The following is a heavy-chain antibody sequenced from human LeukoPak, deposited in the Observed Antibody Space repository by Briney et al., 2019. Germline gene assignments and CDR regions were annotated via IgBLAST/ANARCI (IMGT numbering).Heavy chain of an antibody. V-gene: IGHV1-2*02. CDR1: GYTFTGYY. CDR2: INPKSGGT. CDR3: AREDSYGYYFDY. J-gene: IGHJ4*02. Sequence: ASVNVSCKASGYTFTGYYMHWVRQAPGQGLEWMGWINPKSGGTNYAQKFQGRVTMTRDTSISTAYMELSRLRSDDTAVYYCAREDSYGYYFDYWGQGTLVTVSS. D-gene: IGHD5-18*01.